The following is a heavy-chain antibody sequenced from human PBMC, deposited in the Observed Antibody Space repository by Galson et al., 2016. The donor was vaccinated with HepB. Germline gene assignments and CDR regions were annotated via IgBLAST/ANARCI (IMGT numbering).Heavy chain of an antibody. CDR2: IRRDATQK. J-gene: IGHJ3*02. V-gene: IGHV3-7*01. D-gene: IGHD5-12*01. CDR1: GFTFSSYW. CDR3: ARDLTPSFDSGTYYDAFDI. Sequence: RLSCAASGFTFSSYWMTWVRQTPGQGLERVANIRRDATQKNYVDSVKGRFTISRDNAKNSLFLLMNSLRAEDTAVYYCARDLTPSFDSGTYYDAFDIWGQGTMVTVSS.